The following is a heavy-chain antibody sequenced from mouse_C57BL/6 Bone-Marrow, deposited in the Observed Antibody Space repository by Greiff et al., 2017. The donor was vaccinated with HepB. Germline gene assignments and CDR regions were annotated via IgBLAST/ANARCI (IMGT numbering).Heavy chain of an antibody. V-gene: IGHV8-12*01. Sequence: QVTLKVSGPGILQSSQTLSLTCSFSGFSLSTSGMGVSWLHQPSGKGLEWLAHIYWVDDKRYNPSLKSRLTISKDTSRNQVFLKITSVDAADTATYYCARRTLTGSYAMDYWGQGTSVTVSS. D-gene: IGHD4-1*01. CDR1: GFSLSTSGMG. CDR2: IYWVDDK. J-gene: IGHJ4*01. CDR3: ARRTLTGSYAMDY.